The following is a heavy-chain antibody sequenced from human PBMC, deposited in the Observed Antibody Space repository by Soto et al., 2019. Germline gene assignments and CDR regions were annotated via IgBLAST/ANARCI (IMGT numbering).Heavy chain of an antibody. CDR3: ARDTRGPPIGPFDY. D-gene: IGHD3-10*01. CDR2: ISAYNGNT. Sequence: APVKVSCKASGYTFTSYGISWVRQAPGQGLEWMGWISAYNGNTNYAQKLQGRVTMTTDTSTSTAYMELRSLRSDDTTVYYCARDTRGPPIGPFDYWGQGTLVTVSS. CDR1: GYTFTSYG. V-gene: IGHV1-18*01. J-gene: IGHJ4*02.